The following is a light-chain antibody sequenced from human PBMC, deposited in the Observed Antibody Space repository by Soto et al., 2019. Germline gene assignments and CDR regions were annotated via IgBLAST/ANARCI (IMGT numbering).Light chain of an antibody. CDR2: KAS. J-gene: IGKJ1*01. CDR3: QHYNRYAEA. Sequence: DIQMTQSPSTLSGSVGDRVTITCRASQTISSWLAWYQQKPGKAPKLLIYKASTLKSGVPSRFSGSGSGTEFTRTISRLQHDYFATYYCQHYNRYAEAFGQGTKVELK. V-gene: IGKV1-5*03. CDR1: QTISSW.